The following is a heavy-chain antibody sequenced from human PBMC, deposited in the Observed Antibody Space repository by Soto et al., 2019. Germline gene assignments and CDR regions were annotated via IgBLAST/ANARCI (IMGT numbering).Heavy chain of an antibody. CDR3: ARQWGEGYKVPYLDQ. V-gene: IGHV3-33*01. CDR2: IWYDGSRT. J-gene: IGHJ4*02. D-gene: IGHD1-26*01. Sequence: QVQLVESGGGVVQPGRSLRLSCAASGCSFSSYGMHWVRQAPGKGLEWVAVIWYDGSRTSYAESVKGRFTVSRDNSRKMLWLQMDSMRAEDTAVYFCARQWGEGYKVPYLDQWGQGTLVTVSS. CDR1: GCSFSSYG.